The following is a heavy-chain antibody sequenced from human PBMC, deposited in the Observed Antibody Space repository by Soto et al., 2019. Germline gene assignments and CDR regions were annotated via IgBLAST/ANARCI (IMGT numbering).Heavy chain of an antibody. CDR1: GYTFTNYG. D-gene: IGHD3-22*01. CDR2: ISGYNGNT. J-gene: IGHJ6*02. V-gene: IGHV1-18*04. CDR3: ARDREYYYDSSGNYYYHYGMDV. Sequence: QVQLVESGAEVKKPGASVKVSCKASGYTFTNYGISWVRQAPGQGLEWMGWISGYNGNTKYAQKFQGRVTMTTDTPTNTAYKDLRSLRSDDTAVYYCARDREYYYDSSGNYYYHYGMDVWGQGTTVTVS.